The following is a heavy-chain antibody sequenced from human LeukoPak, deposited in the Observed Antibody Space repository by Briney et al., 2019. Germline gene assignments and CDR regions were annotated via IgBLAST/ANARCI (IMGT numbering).Heavy chain of an antibody. D-gene: IGHD5-18*01. CDR2: IYYSGST. J-gene: IGHJ4*02. CDR3: ANQQLWFDY. V-gene: IGHV4-39*01. CDR1: GGSISSSSYY. Sequence: SETLSLTCAVSGGSISSSSYYWGWIRQPPGKGLEWIGSIYYSGSTYYDPSLKSRVTISVDTSKNQFSLKLSSVTAADTAVYYCANQQLWFDYWGQGTLVTVSS.